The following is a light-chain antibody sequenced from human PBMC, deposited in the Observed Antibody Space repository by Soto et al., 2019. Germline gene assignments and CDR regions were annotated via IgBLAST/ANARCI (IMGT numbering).Light chain of an antibody. CDR3: QQYGRSPT. CDR1: QSVSSN. V-gene: IGKV3-15*01. J-gene: IGKJ1*01. CDR2: GAS. Sequence: EIVMTQSPATLSVSPGERATLSCRASQSVSSNLAWYQQKPGQAPRLLIYGASTRATGIPARFSGSGSGTDFTLTISSLEPEDFVVYYCQQYGRSPTFGQGTKVDIK.